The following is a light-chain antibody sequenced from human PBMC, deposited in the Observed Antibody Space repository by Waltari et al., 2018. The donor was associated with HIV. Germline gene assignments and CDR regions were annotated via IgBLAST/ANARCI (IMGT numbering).Light chain of an antibody. CDR3: CSYAGISTFNWV. Sequence: QSALTQPASVSGSPGQSITISCTGTSSDVGSYNLVSWYQQHPGKAPKLMIYEVSKRPSWVSNRFSGSRSGNTASRTISGLQAEDEADYYCCSYAGISTFNWVFGGGTKLTVL. CDR2: EVS. V-gene: IGLV2-23*02. J-gene: IGLJ3*02. CDR1: SSDVGSYNL.